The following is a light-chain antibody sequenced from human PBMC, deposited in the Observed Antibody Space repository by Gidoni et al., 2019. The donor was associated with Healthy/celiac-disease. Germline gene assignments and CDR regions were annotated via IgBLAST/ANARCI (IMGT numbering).Light chain of an antibody. CDR1: QDISNH. CDR2: DAC. V-gene: IGKV1-33*01. CDR3: QQYDNLLLLT. J-gene: IGKJ4*01. Sequence: DIQMTQSPSSLSASVGDRVTIPCQASQDISNHLNWYQQKPGKAPKLLIYDACNLETGVPSRFSGSGSETDFTFTISSLQPEDIATYYCQQYDNLLLLTFGGGTKVESK.